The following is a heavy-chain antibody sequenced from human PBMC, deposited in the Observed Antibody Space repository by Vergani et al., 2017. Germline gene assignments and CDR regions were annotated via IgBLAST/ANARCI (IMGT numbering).Heavy chain of an antibody. D-gene: IGHD3-10*01. CDR1: GGSFSGYY. J-gene: IGHJ6*03. V-gene: IGHV4-34*01. CDR2: IYHSGST. CDR3: ARAGSYYYYYMDV. Sequence: QVQLQQWGAGLLKPSETLSLTCAVYGGSFSGYYWSWIRQPPGKGLEWIGYIYHSGSTYYNPSLKSRVTISVDRSKNQFSLKLSAVTAADTAVYYCARAGSYYYYYMDVGGKGTTVTVSS.